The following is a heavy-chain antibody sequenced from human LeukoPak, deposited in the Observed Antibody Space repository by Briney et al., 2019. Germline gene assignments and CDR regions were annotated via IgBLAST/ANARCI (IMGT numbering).Heavy chain of an antibody. CDR1: GGSISSYY. CDR2: IYYSGST. Sequence: PSETLSLTCTVSGGSISSYYWSWIRQPPGKGLEWIGYIYYSGSTNYNPSLKSRVTISVDTSKNQFSLKLSSVTAADTAVYYCARGRRFGELLWYFDYWGQGTLVTVSS. V-gene: IGHV4-59*08. CDR3: ARGRRFGELLWYFDY. J-gene: IGHJ4*02. D-gene: IGHD3-10*01.